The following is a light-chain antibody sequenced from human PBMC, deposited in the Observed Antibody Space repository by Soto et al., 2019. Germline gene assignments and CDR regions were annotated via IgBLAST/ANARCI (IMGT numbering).Light chain of an antibody. Sequence: ENVLTQSPATLSLSPGEGVPLSCRARQSINTYLAWYQQQPGQAPRLLIYDASKRATGIPARFSGSGSGTNFTLTISSLEPEDFAVYYCQLSQQRSSWPPIAFGQGTRLEIK. V-gene: IGKV3-11*01. J-gene: IGKJ5*01. CDR1: QSINTY. CDR2: DAS. CDR3: QLSQQRSSWPPIA.